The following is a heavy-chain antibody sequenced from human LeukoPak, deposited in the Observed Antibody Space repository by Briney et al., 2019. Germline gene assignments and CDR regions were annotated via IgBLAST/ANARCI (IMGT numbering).Heavy chain of an antibody. Sequence: GGSLRLSCAASGVTLTSYSMSWVRQAPGKGLEWVSGTSDRGDYTYYADSVKGRFTISRDNSKNTLYLQMNSLRAEDTALYFCAKKAQYNGNYPLDYWGQGTLVTVSS. J-gene: IGHJ4*02. CDR3: AKKAQYNGNYPLDY. CDR1: GVTLTSYS. V-gene: IGHV3-23*01. D-gene: IGHD1-26*01. CDR2: TSDRGDYT.